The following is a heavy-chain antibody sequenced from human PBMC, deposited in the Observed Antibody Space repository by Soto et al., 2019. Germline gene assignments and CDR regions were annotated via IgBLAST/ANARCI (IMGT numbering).Heavy chain of an antibody. CDR1: GFTFENYA. D-gene: IGHD3-3*01. V-gene: IGHV3-23*01. CDR3: AKDSWAIFGVPAGEYYAMGV. J-gene: IGHJ6*02. CDR2: ISGSGGTT. Sequence: LRLSCVASGFTFENYAMSWVRQAPGKGLEWVSAISGSGGTTYYSDSVKGRFTISRDNSKNTVCLQMNDLRVEDAAEYFCAKDSWAIFGVPAGEYYAMGVWGQGTTVTVSS.